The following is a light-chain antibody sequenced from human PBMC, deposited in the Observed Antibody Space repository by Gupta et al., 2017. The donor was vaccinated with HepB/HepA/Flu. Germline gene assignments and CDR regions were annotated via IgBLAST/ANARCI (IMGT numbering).Light chain of an antibody. CDR1: KGISNR. J-gene: IGKJ5*01. V-gene: IGKV1-16*02. CDR2: AAS. CDR3: QQYNSEPYT. Sequence: IQVTQSPSSLSASVGDTVTITCRASKGISNRFAWFQQNPGEAPKSLIYAASSLHSGVPSKFSGSGSGTDFTLTIIRLQPEDFATYYCQQYNSEPYTFGHGTRLEIK.